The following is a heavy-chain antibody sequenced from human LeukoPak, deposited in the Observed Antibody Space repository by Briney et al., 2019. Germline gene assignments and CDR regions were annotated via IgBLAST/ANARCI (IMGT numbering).Heavy chain of an antibody. CDR1: GGSISSSSYY. J-gene: IGHJ4*02. CDR2: IYYSGST. D-gene: IGHD6-13*01. Sequence: SETLSLTCTVSGGSISSSSYYWGWIRQPPGKGLEWIGSIYYSGSTYYNPSLKSRVTISVDTSKNQFSLKLSSVTAADTAVYYCAREEMAAAGPPLGPTPYWGQGTLVTVSS. CDR3: AREEMAAAGPPLGPTPY. V-gene: IGHV4-39*02.